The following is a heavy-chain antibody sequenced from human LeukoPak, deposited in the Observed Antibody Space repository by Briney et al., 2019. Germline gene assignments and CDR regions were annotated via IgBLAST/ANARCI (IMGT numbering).Heavy chain of an antibody. CDR2: MNPNSGNT. Sequence: ASVKVSCKASGYTFTSYDINWVRQATGQGLERMGWMNPNSGNTGYAQKFQGRVTMTRNTSISTAYMELSSLRSEDTAVYYCARGFGYSSGWYYFDYWGQGTLVTVSS. CDR3: ARGFGYSSGWYYFDY. J-gene: IGHJ4*02. CDR1: GYTFTSYD. D-gene: IGHD6-19*01. V-gene: IGHV1-8*01.